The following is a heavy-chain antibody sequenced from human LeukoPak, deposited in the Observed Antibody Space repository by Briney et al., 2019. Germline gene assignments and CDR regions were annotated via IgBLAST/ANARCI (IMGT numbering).Heavy chain of an antibody. V-gene: IGHV3-7*01. Sequence: GGSLRLSCAASGFTFSSYWMSWVRQAPGKGLEWVANIKQDGSEKYYVDSVKGRFTISRDNAKNSLYLQMNSLRAEDTAVYYCASDSGGWSQGLFFDYWGQGTLVTVSS. CDR3: ASDSGGWSQGLFFDY. CDR1: GFTFSSYW. J-gene: IGHJ4*02. CDR2: IKQDGSEK. D-gene: IGHD6-19*01.